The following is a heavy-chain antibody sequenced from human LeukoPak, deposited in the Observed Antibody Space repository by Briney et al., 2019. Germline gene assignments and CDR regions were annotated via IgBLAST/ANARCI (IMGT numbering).Heavy chain of an antibody. CDR2: INHSGST. V-gene: IGHV4-34*09. Sequence: SETLSLTCAVYGGSFSGYYWSWIRQPPGKGLEWIGEINHSGSTNYNPSLKSRVTISVDTSKNQFSLKLSSVTAADTAVYYCASRHYYDSSGPAPLVSFDIWGQGTMVTVSS. CDR1: GGSFSGYY. D-gene: IGHD3-22*01. CDR3: ASRHYYDSSGPAPLVSFDI. J-gene: IGHJ3*02.